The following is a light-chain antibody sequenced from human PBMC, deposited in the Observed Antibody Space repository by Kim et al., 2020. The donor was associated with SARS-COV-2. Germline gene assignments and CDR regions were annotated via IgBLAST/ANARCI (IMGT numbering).Light chain of an antibody. CDR3: QVWDNTGDQPV. V-gene: IGLV3-21*04. CDR2: YDS. Sequence: AQGKTARMPWGGNNIGTYSVHWYQQKPGQAPVLVISYDSDRPSGIPERFSGSNSGNRATLSISRVEAGDEADYYCQVWDNTGDQPVFGGGTKLTVL. CDR1: NIGTYS. J-gene: IGLJ3*02.